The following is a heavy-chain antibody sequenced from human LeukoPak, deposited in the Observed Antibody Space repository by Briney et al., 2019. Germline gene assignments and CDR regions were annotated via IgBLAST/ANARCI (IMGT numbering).Heavy chain of an antibody. D-gene: IGHD4-17*01. CDR3: ARGVHYGSDY. J-gene: IGHJ4*02. V-gene: IGHV3-74*01. CDR2: INSDGSTT. Sequence: GGSLRLSCAASGFTFSTYFMHWVRQAPGKGLVWVSRINSDGSTTSHADSVKGRFTISRDNAKNTLYLQMDSLRAEDTAVYFCARGVHYGSDYWGQGTLVTVFS. CDR1: GFTFSTYF.